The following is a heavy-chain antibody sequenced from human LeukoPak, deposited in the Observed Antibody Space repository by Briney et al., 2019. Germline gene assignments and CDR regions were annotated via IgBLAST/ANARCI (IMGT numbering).Heavy chain of an antibody. Sequence: GGSLRLSCAASGFTFSSYGMHWVRQAPGKGLERVAVISYDGSNKYYADSVKGRFTISRDNSKNTLYLQMNSLRAEDTAVYYCAKSGYDYVWGSYRPSSFFDYWGQGTLVTVSS. CDR1: GFTFSSYG. CDR3: AKSGYDYVWGSYRPSSFFDY. D-gene: IGHD3-16*02. V-gene: IGHV3-30*18. CDR2: ISYDGSNK. J-gene: IGHJ4*02.